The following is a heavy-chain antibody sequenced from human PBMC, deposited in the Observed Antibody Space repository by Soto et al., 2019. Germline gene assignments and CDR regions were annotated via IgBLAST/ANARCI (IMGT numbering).Heavy chain of an antibody. CDR2: ISWNSGSI. CDR3: AKGGQLLSEGGGY. D-gene: IGHD2-2*01. Sequence: DVRLVESGGGLVQPGRSLRLSCAASGFTFDDYAMHWVRQAPGKGLEWVSGISWNSGSIGYADSVKGRFTISRDNAKNSLYLQMNSLRAEDTALYYCAKGGQLLSEGGGYWGQGTLVTVSS. V-gene: IGHV3-9*01. J-gene: IGHJ4*02. CDR1: GFTFDDYA.